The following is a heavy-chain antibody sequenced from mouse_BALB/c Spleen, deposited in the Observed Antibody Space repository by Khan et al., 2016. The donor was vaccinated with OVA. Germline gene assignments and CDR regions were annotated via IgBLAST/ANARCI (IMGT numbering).Heavy chain of an antibody. Sequence: VQLQQSGAELVRPGTSVKISCKASGYTFTNYWLGWVKQRPGHGLEWIGDIYPGVGYISYNEKFKGRATLTAGTSSSTAYIQISGLTSEDSAVYFCTRWATWFFDVWGAGTTVTVSS. D-gene: IGHD3-1*01. J-gene: IGHJ1*01. CDR3: TRWATWFFDV. CDR1: GYTFTNYW. CDR2: IYPGVGYI. V-gene: IGHV1-63*02.